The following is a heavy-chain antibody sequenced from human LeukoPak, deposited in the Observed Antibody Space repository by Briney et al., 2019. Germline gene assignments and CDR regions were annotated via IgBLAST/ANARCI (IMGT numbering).Heavy chain of an antibody. D-gene: IGHD3-22*01. CDR1: AASISNYY. J-gene: IGHJ4*02. CDR3: ASPRSGYRYTFDY. V-gene: IGHV4-4*09. CDR2: ISTSGST. Sequence: PETLSLTCAVSAASISNYYWSWIRQVPGKGLEWIGYISTSGSTNYNPSLKSRVSISLDTSKNRFSLNLNFVTAADTAVYYCASPRSGYRYTFDYWGQGALVTVSS.